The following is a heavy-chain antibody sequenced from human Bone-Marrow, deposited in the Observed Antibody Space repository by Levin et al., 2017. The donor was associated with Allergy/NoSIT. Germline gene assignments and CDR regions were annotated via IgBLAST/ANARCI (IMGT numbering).Heavy chain of an antibody. CDR1: GASIRSSSHY. CDR2: IFYSGTT. J-gene: IGHJ4*02. CDR3: ARSLVDSILVSYMGIFDS. D-gene: IGHD5-12*01. V-gene: IGHV4-39*02. Sequence: SETLSLTCTVSGASIRSSSHYWGWVRQPPGKGLEWLGNIFYSGTTYYNPSLKSRLSISVDTSRNHFSLKLTSVSAADTALYFCARSLVDSILVSYMGIFDSWGQGTLVIVSS.